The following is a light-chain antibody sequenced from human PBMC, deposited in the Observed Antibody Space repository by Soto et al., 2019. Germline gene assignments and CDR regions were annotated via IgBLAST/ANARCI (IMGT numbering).Light chain of an antibody. CDR1: SSNIGRNT. J-gene: IGLJ1*01. Sequence: QAVVTQPPSASGTPGQRVIISCSGSSSNIGRNTVNWYQHLPGTAPRLLIYTNDQRPSGVPDRFSGSKSGTSASLAISGLQSEDETDYYCAAWDDTSSFVFGTGTKLTVL. CDR2: TND. CDR3: AAWDDTSSFV. V-gene: IGLV1-44*01.